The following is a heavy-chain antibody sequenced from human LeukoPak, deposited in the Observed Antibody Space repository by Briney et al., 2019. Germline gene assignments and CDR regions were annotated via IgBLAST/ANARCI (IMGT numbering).Heavy chain of an antibody. V-gene: IGHV4-59*08. CDR2: IYYSGST. D-gene: IGHD4-17*01. CDR1: GGSISSYY. Sequence: SETLSLTCTVSGGSISSYYWSWIRQPPGKGLEWIGYIYYSGSTIYNPSLKSRVTISVDTSKNQFSLKLSSVTAADTAVYYCATNDYGDFNWYFDLWGRGTLVTVSP. CDR3: ATNDYGDFNWYFDL. J-gene: IGHJ2*01.